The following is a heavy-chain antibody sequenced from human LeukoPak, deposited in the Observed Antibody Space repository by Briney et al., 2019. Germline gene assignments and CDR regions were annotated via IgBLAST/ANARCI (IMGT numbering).Heavy chain of an antibody. CDR1: GFTFSSYA. CDR2: ISSSSSTI. D-gene: IGHD6-13*01. V-gene: IGHV3-48*01. Sequence: PGGSLRLSCAASGFTFSSYAMSWVRQAPGKGLEWVSYISSSSSTIYYADSVKGRFTISRDNAKNSLYLQMNSLRAEDTAVYYCARDFSSPVDYWGQGTLVTVSS. J-gene: IGHJ4*02. CDR3: ARDFSSPVDY.